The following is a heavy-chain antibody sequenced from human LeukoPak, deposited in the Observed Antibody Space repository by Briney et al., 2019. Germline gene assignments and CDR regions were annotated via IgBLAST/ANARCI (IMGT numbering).Heavy chain of an antibody. Sequence: GGPLRLSCAASGFTFSSYSMNWVRQAPGKGLEWVSSISSSSSYIYYADSVKGRFTISRDNAKNSLYLQMNSLRAEDTAVYYCARDGANHSMTTVAYYYYYYYMDVWGKGTTVTISS. V-gene: IGHV3-21*01. CDR2: ISSSSSYI. D-gene: IGHD4-23*01. J-gene: IGHJ6*03. CDR1: GFTFSSYS. CDR3: ARDGANHSMTTVAYYYYYYYMDV.